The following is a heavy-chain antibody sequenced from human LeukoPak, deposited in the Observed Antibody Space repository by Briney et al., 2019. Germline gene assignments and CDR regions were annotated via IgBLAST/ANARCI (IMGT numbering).Heavy chain of an antibody. J-gene: IGHJ4*02. D-gene: IGHD6-19*01. CDR1: GGTFSTYA. CDR2: IIRIFGTA. Sequence: ASVKVSCKASGGTFSTYAISWVRQAPRQGLEWMGGIIRIFGTANYAQKFQGRVTITTDESTSTAYMELSSLRSEDTAVYYCARGSSGWSFDYWGQGTLVTVSS. V-gene: IGHV1-69*05. CDR3: ARGSSGWSFDY.